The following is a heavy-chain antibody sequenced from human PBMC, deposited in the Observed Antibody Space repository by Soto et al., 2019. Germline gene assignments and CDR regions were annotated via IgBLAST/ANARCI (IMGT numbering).Heavy chain of an antibody. V-gene: IGHV1-8*01. CDR3: ARGRSSSWYTPAGYYGMDV. J-gene: IGHJ6*02. D-gene: IGHD6-13*01. Sequence: ASVKVSCKASGYTFTNYDINWVRQATGQGLEWMGWMNPNSGNTGYAQKFQGRVTMTRNTSISTAYMELSSLRSEDTAVYYCARGRSSSWYTPAGYYGMDVWGQGTTVTVSS. CDR1: GYTFTNYD. CDR2: MNPNSGNT.